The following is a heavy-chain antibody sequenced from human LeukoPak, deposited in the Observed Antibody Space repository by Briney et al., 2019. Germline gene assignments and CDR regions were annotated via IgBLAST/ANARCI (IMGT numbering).Heavy chain of an antibody. Sequence: GASVKVSCKASGYTYTGYYMHWVRQAPGQGLEWLGWINPNSGGTNYAQKFQGRVTMTRDTSISTAYMELSRLRSDDTAVYYCARSGLDPKLYSAFDIWGQGTMVTVSS. CDR2: INPNSGGT. CDR1: GYTYTGYY. J-gene: IGHJ3*02. V-gene: IGHV1-2*02. D-gene: IGHD6-19*01. CDR3: ARSGLDPKLYSAFDI.